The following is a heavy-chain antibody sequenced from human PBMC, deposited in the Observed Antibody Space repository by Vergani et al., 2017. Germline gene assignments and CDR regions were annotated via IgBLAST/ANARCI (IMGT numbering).Heavy chain of an antibody. D-gene: IGHD3-10*01. CDR1: GGSISSGDYY. Sequence: QVQLQESGPGLVKPSQTLSLTCTVSGGSISSGDYYWSWIRQPPGKGLEWIGYIYYSGSTYYNPSLKSRVTISVDTSKNQFSLKLSSVTAADTAVYYCARHKGSVLWFGETNAFDIWGQGTMVTVSS. V-gene: IGHV4-30-4*08. J-gene: IGHJ3*02. CDR3: ARHKGSVLWFGETNAFDI. CDR2: IYYSGST.